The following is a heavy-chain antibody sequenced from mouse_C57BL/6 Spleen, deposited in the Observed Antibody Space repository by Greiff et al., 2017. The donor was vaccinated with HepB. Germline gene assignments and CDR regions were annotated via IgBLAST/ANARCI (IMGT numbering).Heavy chain of an antibody. V-gene: IGHV1-80*01. CDR3: ARGTSFAY. D-gene: IGHD3-3*01. CDR2: IYPGDGST. J-gene: IGHJ3*01. Sequence: VQLQQSGAELVKPGASVKISCKASGYAFSDYWMNWVKRRPGKGLEWIGQIYPGDGSTNFNGKFKGKATLTADKSSSTAYIQLSSLTSEDSAVYFCARGTSFAYWGQGTLVTVSA. CDR1: GYAFSDYW.